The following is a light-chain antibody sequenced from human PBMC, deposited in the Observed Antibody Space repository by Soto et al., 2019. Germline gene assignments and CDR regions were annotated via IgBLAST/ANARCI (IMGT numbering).Light chain of an antibody. CDR2: AAS. J-gene: IGKJ5*01. V-gene: IGKV1-9*01. CDR1: QGISSY. CDR3: QQLNSYPL. Sequence: DIQLTQSPSFLSASVGDRVTITCRASQGISSYLAWYQQKPGKAPKLLIYAASTLQSGVPSRFSGSGSGTESTLTSSSLQPEDSTTYYCQQLNSYPLFGQGTRLEIK.